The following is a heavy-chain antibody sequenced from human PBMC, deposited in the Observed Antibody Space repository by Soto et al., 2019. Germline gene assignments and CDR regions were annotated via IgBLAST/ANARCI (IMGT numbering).Heavy chain of an antibody. V-gene: IGHV4-59*01. D-gene: IGHD6-19*01. CDR1: VASIRNFY. J-gene: IGHJ4*02. CDR2: IYNGERT. CDR3: AQTTGWPGFDY. Sequence: QVHLQESGPGLVKPSETMSLTCTDSVASIRNFYWNWVRQFPGKGLEWIGHIYNGERTNYNPSLKSRVTISVDTSKNQFSLKLGSVTVAYTAVYYCAQTTGWPGFDYWGQGTLVAVSS.